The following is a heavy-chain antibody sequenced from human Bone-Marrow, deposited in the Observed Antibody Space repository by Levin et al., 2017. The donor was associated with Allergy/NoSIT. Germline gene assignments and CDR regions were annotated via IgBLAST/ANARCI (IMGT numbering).Heavy chain of an antibody. J-gene: IGHJ2*01. CDR2: INYNGGDT. Sequence: PLASVKVSCKASGSTFIGYYVHWVRQAPGQGLEWMGAINYNGGDTKYQHKFEGWVTLTRDRSLNTTYMEMSRLSSNDTAVYFCARRARRWYFDLWGRGTLITVSS. CDR1: GSTFIGYY. CDR3: ARRARRWYFDL. D-gene: IGHD6-6*01. V-gene: IGHV1-2*04.